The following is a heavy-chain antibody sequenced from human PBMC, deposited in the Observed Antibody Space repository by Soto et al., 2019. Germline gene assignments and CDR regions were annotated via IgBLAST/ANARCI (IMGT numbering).Heavy chain of an antibody. CDR3: ARGRTSGEMDV. V-gene: IGHV4-34*01. CDR1: GGSFSGYY. J-gene: IGHJ6*02. Sequence: ETLSLTCAVYGGSFSGYYWSWSRQAPGKGLEWIEEINHSGSTNYNPSIKSRVTISVDSSRNQFSLKLCSVTAADTAVYYCARGRTSGEMDVWGQGTTVTVSS. CDR2: INHSGST. D-gene: IGHD3-10*01.